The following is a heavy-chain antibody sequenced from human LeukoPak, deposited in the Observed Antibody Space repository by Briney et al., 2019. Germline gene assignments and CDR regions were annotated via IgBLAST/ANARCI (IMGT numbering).Heavy chain of an antibody. CDR1: GGSISSSGYY. J-gene: IGHJ4*02. CDR3: AKDTQYSGYDYCFDY. Sequence: SETLSLTCTVSGGSISSSGYYWGWIRQPPGKGLEWIGSMYYSGSTYYNPSLKSRVTISVDTSKNHFSLKLSSVTAADTAVYYCAKDTQYSGYDYCFDYWGQGTLVTVSS. CDR2: MYYSGST. V-gene: IGHV4-39*07. D-gene: IGHD5-12*01.